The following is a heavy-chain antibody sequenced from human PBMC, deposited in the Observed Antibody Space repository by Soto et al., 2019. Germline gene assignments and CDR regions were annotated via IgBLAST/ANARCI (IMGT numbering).Heavy chain of an antibody. V-gene: IGHV4-59*01. CDR2: IYYSGST. Sequence: PSETLSLTCTVSGGSISSYYWSWIRQPPGKGLEWIGYIYYSGSTNYNPSLKSRVTISVDTSKNQFSLKLSSVTAADTAVYYCARDHYGSGSYSLYYYYYGMDIWGQGTTVTVSS. J-gene: IGHJ6*02. CDR1: GGSISSYY. CDR3: ARDHYGSGSYSLYYYYYGMDI. D-gene: IGHD3-10*01.